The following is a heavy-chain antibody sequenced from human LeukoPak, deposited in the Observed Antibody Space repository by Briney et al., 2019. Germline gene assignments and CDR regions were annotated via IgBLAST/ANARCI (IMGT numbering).Heavy chain of an antibody. CDR2: ISHTGRT. CDR3: ASSSWALDY. CDR1: SYSISSGFY. J-gene: IGHJ4*02. Sequence: PSETLSLTCIVSSYSISSGFYWGWIRLPPGKGLEWIGSISHTGRTYYNPSLKSRVTISVDTSKNQFSLKLSSVTAADTAVYYCASSSWALDYWGQGALVTVSS. V-gene: IGHV4-38-2*02. D-gene: IGHD6-13*01.